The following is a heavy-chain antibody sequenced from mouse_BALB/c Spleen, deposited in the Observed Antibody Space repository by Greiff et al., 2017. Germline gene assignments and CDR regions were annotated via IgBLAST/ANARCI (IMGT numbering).Heavy chain of an antibody. J-gene: IGHJ3*01. CDR3: ARAYYGYGAWFAY. CDR1: GFSLTSYG. D-gene: IGHD2-9*01. CDR2: IWAGGST. V-gene: IGHV2-9*02. Sequence: VQLQQSGPGLVAPSQSLSITCTVSGFSLTSYGVHWVRQPPGKGLEWLGVIWAGGSTNYNSALMSRLSISKDNSKSQVFLKMNSLQTDDTAMYYCARAYYGYGAWFAYWGQGTLVTVSA.